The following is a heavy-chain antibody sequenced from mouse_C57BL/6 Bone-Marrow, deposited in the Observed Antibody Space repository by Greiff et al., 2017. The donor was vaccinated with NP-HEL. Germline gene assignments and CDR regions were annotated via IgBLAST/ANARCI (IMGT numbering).Heavy chain of an antibody. CDR1: GYTFTSYW. V-gene: IGHV1-52*01. D-gene: IGHD2-3*01. CDR3: ARSDGYHDAMDY. Sequence: QVQLQQPGAELVRPGSSVKLSCKASGYTFTSYWMHWVKQRPIQGLEWIGNIDPSDSATHYNQQFKDKATLTVDKSSSTAYMQRSSLTSEDSAVYYGARSDGYHDAMDYWGQGTSVTGSS. J-gene: IGHJ4*01. CDR2: IDPSDSAT.